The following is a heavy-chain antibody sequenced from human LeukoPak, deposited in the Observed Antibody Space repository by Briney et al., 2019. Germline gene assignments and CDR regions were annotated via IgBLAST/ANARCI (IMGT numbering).Heavy chain of an antibody. J-gene: IGHJ4*02. D-gene: IGHD6-19*01. CDR1: GGSISSYY. CDR3: ARGVRAGCYPYFDA. Sequence: PSETLSLTCTVSGGSISSYYWSWIRQPPGKGLEWIAYIYNSGSTNYNPSLRSRVTISVDTSKNQFSLKLSSVTAADTAAYFCARGVRAGCYPYFDAWGQGTLVSVSS. CDR2: IYNSGST. V-gene: IGHV4-59*01.